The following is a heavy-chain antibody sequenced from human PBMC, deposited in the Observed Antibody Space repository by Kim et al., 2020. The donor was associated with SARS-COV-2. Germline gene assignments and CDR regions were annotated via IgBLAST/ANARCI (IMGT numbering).Heavy chain of an antibody. CDR1: GGSISSSSYY. V-gene: IGHV4-39*07. CDR3: ARVRITMIVGSRWFDP. Sequence: SETLSLTCTVSGGSISSSSYYWGWIRQPPGKGLEWIGSICYSGSTYYNPSLKSRVTTSVDTSKNQFSLKLSSVTAADTAVYYCARVRITMIVGSRWFDPWGQGTLVTVSS. CDR2: ICYSGST. D-gene: IGHD3-22*01. J-gene: IGHJ5*02.